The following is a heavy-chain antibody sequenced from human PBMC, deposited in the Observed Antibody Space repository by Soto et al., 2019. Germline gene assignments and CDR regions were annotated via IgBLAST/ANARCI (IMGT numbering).Heavy chain of an antibody. D-gene: IGHD2-15*01. Sequence: SVKVSCKASGGTFSSYAISWVRQAPGQGLEWMGGIIPIFGTANYAQKFQGRVTITADESTSTAYMELSSLRSEDTAVYYCARGDTPDYYYYYGMDVWGQGTLVTVSS. CDR1: GGTFSSYA. CDR3: ARGDTPDYYYYYGMDV. V-gene: IGHV1-69*13. CDR2: IIPIFGTA. J-gene: IGHJ6*02.